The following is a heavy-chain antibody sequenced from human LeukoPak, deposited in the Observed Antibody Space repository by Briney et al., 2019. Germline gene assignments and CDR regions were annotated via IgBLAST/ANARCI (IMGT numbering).Heavy chain of an antibody. CDR1: VFSFGTYG. D-gene: IGHD3-16*01. V-gene: IGHV3-33*01. J-gene: IGHJ1*01. CDR3: ATGGNYYYSH. Sequence: GGSLRLSCAATVFSFGTYGMHWVRQAPGKGLEWVAVAYGDGSAKYYIDSVRGRFTISKDISKNTLYVQMNSLRAEDTAVYYCATGGNYYYSHWGQGTLVTVSS. CDR2: AYGDGSAK.